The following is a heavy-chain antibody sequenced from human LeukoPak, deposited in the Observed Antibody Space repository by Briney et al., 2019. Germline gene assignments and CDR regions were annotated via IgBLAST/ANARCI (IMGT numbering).Heavy chain of an antibody. CDR1: GGSISSSNYY. CDR2: IYYSGST. Sequence: SETLSLTCTVSGGSISSSNYYWGWIRQPPGKGLEWIGTIYYSGSTYYNPSLRTRVTISVDTSKKQFSLKLSSVTAADTAVYYCARARGNSRGVLGGFDYWGQGTLVTVSS. D-gene: IGHD4-23*01. J-gene: IGHJ4*02. V-gene: IGHV4-39*07. CDR3: ARARGNSRGVLGGFDY.